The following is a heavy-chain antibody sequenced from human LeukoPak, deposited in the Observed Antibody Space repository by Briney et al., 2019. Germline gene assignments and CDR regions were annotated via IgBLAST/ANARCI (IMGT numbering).Heavy chain of an antibody. Sequence: SETLSLTCTVSGGSISSSSYYWGWIRQPPGKGLEWIGSIYYSGSTYYNPSLKSRVTISVDTSKNQLSLKLSSVTAADTAVYYCAGTYYYDSSGYSYAFDIWGQGTMVTVSS. J-gene: IGHJ3*02. D-gene: IGHD3-22*01. CDR2: IYYSGST. CDR1: GGSISSSSYY. V-gene: IGHV4-39*07. CDR3: AGTYYYDSSGYSYAFDI.